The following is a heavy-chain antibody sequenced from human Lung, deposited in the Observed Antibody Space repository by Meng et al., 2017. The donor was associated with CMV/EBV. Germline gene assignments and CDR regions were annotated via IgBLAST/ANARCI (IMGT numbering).Heavy chain of an antibody. CDR3: ARDLGNSYGYDYYYYYGMDV. D-gene: IGHD5-18*01. CDR1: GFTFYSYS. CDR2: ISSSSSYI. V-gene: IGHV3-21*01. J-gene: IGHJ6*02. Sequence: GGSXRLSCAASGFTFYSYSMNWVRQAPGKGLEWVSSISSSSSYIYYADSVKGRFTISRDNAKNSLYLQMNSLRAEDTAVYYCARDLGNSYGYDYYYYYGMDVXGQGXTVTVSS.